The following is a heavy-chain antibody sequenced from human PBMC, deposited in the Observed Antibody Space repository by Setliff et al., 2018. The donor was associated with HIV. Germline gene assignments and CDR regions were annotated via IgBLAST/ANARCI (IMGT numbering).Heavy chain of an antibody. V-gene: IGHV3-33*06. CDR3: AKLREGHVYSQYDS. D-gene: IGHD2-21*01. J-gene: IGHJ5*01. CDR2: IWYDGSNK. Sequence: LRLSCAASGFTFSSYGMHWVRQAPGKGLEWVAVIWYDGSNKYYADSVKGRFTISRDNSKNTLYLQMNSLRAEDTAVYHCAKLREGHVYSQYDSWGHGTLVTVSS. CDR1: GFTFSSYG.